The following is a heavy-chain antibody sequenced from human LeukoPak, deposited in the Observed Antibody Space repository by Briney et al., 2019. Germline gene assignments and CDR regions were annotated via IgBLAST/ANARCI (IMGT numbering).Heavy chain of an antibody. CDR2: IYYSGST. D-gene: IGHD3-22*01. J-gene: IGHJ4*02. CDR3: ARAWDYYDSSGDHIHFDY. V-gene: IGHV4-59*01. Sequence: PSETLSLTRTVSGGSISSYYWSWIRQPPGRGLEWIGYIYYSGSTNYNPSLKSRVTISVDTSKNQFSLKLSSVTAADTAVYYCARAWDYYDSSGDHIHFDYWGQGTLVTVSS. CDR1: GGSISSYY.